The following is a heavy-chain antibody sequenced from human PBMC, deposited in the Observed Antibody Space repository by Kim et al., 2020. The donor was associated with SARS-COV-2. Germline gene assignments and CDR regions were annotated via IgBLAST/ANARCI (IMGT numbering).Heavy chain of an antibody. CDR2: INHSGST. V-gene: IGHV4-34*01. D-gene: IGHD4-17*01. CDR1: GGSFSGYY. Sequence: SETLSLTCAVYGGSFSGYYWSWIRQPPGKGLEWIGEINHSGSTNYNPSLKSRVTISVDTSKNQFSLKLSSVTAADTAVYYCARGLGTVTRWGQGTLVTVSS. CDR3: ARGLGTVTR. J-gene: IGHJ4*02.